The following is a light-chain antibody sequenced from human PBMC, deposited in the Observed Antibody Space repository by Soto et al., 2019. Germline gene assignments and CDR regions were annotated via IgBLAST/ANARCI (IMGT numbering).Light chain of an antibody. CDR3: NSYAGSNTYV. Sequence: QSVLTQPPSASGSPGQSVTISCTGTKNDIGVYDFVSWYQHHPGKAPRLIIYEVVQRPSGVPDRFSGSKSGNTASLTVSGLHAADEAYYFCNSYAGSNTYVFGSGTKLTVL. V-gene: IGLV2-8*01. CDR2: EVV. CDR1: KNDIGVYDF. J-gene: IGLJ1*01.